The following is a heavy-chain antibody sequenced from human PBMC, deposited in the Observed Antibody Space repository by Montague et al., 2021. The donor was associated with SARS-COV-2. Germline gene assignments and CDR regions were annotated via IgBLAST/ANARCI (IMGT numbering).Heavy chain of an antibody. CDR3: ARTSDPSNFDSTGYYGAFDV. V-gene: IGHV4-59*07. D-gene: IGHD3-22*01. CDR2: MSYSGSA. CDR1: GATISSDY. J-gene: IGHJ3*01. Sequence: SDTLSLTCTVSGATISSDYWSWIRQSPGKGLEWIGYMSYSGSATYNPSLESRVAISRDTSKNQFSLTLIPATAADTAIYYCARTSDPSNFDSTGYYGAFDVWGQGTTVIVSS.